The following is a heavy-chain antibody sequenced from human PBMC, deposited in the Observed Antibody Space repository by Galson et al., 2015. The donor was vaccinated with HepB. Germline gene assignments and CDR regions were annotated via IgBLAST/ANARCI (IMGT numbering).Heavy chain of an antibody. J-gene: IGHJ2*01. D-gene: IGHD7-27*01. V-gene: IGHV3-30*18. CDR3: AKEHQSTGEWYFDL. CDR2: ISYDGGNK. Sequence: SLRLSCAASGFTFSRYGMHWVRQAPGKGLEWVAVISYDGGNKYYADSVKGRFTISRDNSKNTLYLQMNSLRAEDTALYYCAKEHQSTGEWYFDLWGRGTRVGVSS. CDR1: GFTFSRYG.